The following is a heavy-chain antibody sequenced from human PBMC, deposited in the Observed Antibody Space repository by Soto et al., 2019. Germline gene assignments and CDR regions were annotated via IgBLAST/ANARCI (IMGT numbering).Heavy chain of an antibody. V-gene: IGHV4-38-2*01. Sequence: KTSETLSLTCAASGYSISSGYYWGWIRQPPGKGLEWIGSIYHSGSTYYNPSLKSRVTISVDTSKNQFYLKLSSVTAADTAVYYCATPRVGEQWLVFDYWGQGTLVTVSS. J-gene: IGHJ4*02. D-gene: IGHD6-19*01. CDR3: ATPRVGEQWLVFDY. CDR2: IYHSGST. CDR1: GYSISSGYY.